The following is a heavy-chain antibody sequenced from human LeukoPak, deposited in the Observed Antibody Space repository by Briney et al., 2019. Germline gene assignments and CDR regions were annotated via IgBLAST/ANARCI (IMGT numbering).Heavy chain of an antibody. CDR2: INHSGGT. D-gene: IGHD3-10*01. J-gene: IGHJ4*02. CDR1: GGSFSGYY. V-gene: IGHV4-34*01. CDR3: ARTRITMVRGVTGSFDY. Sequence: SETLSLTCAVYGGSFSGYYWSWIRQPPGKGLEWIGEINHSGGTNYNPSLKSRVTISVDTSKNQFSLKLSSVTAADTAVYYCARTRITMVRGVTGSFDYWGQGTLVTVSS.